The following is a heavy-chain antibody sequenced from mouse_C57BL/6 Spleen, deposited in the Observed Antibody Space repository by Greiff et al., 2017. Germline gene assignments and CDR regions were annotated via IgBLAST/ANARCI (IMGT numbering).Heavy chain of an antibody. D-gene: IGHD2-5*01. Sequence: QVQLQQSGAELARPGASVKMSCKASGYTFTSYTMHWVKQRPGQGLEWIGYINPSSGYTKYNQKFKDKATLTADKSSGTAYMQLSSLTSEDSAADYCARSDSNNDDYAMDYWGQGTSVTVAS. CDR3: ARSDSNNDDYAMDY. CDR1: GYTFTSYT. V-gene: IGHV1-4*01. J-gene: IGHJ4*01. CDR2: INPSSGYT.